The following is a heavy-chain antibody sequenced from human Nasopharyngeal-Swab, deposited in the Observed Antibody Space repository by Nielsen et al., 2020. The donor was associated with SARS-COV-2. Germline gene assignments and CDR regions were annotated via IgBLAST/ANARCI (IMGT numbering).Heavy chain of an antibody. D-gene: IGHD3-3*01. CDR1: GFTFSSYW. CDR2: IKQDGSEK. J-gene: IGHJ4*02. V-gene: IGHV3-7*03. Sequence: GGSLRLSCAASGFTFSSYWMSWVRQAPGKGLEWVANIKQDGSEKYYVDSVKGRFTISRDNAKNSLYLQMNGLRAEDTAVYYCARSSRGPYYDFWSGSNYPDYWGQGTLVTVSS. CDR3: ARSSRGPYYDFWSGSNYPDY.